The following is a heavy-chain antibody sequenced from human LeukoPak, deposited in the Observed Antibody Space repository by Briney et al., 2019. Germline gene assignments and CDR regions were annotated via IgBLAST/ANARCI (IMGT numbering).Heavy chain of an antibody. V-gene: IGHV3-21*01. CDR3: ARVKAGATTGIGAFDI. Sequence: PGGSLRLSCAASGFTFSSYSMNWVRQAPGKGLEWVSSISSSSSSIYYADSVKGRFTISRDNAKNSLYLQMNSLRAEDTAVYFCARVKAGATTGIGAFDIWGQGTMVTVSS. J-gene: IGHJ3*02. D-gene: IGHD1-26*01. CDR2: ISSSSSSI. CDR1: GFTFSSYS.